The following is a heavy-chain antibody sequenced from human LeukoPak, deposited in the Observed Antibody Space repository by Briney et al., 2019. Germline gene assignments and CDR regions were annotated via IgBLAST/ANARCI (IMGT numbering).Heavy chain of an antibody. J-gene: IGHJ5*02. CDR2: INHSGST. CDR1: GGSFSGYY. D-gene: IGHD2-15*01. CDR3: ARGGGYCSGGSCYDWFDP. V-gene: IGHV4-34*01. Sequence: SETLSLTCAVYGGSFSGYYWSWIRQPPGKGLEWIGEINHSGSTNYNPSLKSRVTISVDTSKYQFSLKLSSVTAADTAVYYCARGGGYCSGGSCYDWFDPWGQGTLVTVSS.